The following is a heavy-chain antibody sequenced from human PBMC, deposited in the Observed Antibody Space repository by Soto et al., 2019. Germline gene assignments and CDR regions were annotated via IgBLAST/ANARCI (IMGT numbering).Heavy chain of an antibody. Sequence: QVQLQESGPRLVKPSETLSLTCTVSGDSISSYYWSWIRQPPGKGLEWIGYIYYSGSTNYNPSLKSSLHLLVEQPQNPVFLELTSLNAWGPGVVYFGGGCAYVWPRGQGTLVTVSS. D-gene: IGHD3-16*01. CDR3: GGGCAYVWP. V-gene: IGHV4-59*12. CDR1: GDSISSYY. CDR2: IYYSGST. J-gene: IGHJ4*01.